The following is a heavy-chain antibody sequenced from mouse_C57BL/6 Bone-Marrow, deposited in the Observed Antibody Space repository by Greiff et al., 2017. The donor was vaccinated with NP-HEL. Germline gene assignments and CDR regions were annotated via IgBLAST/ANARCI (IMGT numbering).Heavy chain of an antibody. J-gene: IGHJ4*01. V-gene: IGHV1-81*01. CDR3: ARGGLYYDYDDYAMDY. D-gene: IGHD2-4*01. CDR2: IYPRSGNT. Sequence: VQLQQSGAELARPGASVKLSCKASGYTFTSYGISWVKQRTGQGLEWIGEIYPRSGNTYYNEKFKGKATLTADKSSSTAYMELRSLTSEDSAVYFCARGGLYYDYDDYAMDYWGQGTSVTVSS. CDR1: GYTFTSYG.